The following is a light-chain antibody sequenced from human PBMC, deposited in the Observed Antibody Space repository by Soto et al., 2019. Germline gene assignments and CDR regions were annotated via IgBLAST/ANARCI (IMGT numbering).Light chain of an antibody. J-gene: IGKJ1*01. CDR1: QSISSW. V-gene: IGKV1-5*01. Sequence: DIQMTQSPSTLSASVGDTVTLTCRASQSISSWLAWYQQKPGRAPELLIYDASSLDSGVPSRFSGSGSGTEFTLTISGLQPDDFATYFCQQYNGHPTFGQGPKVEIK. CDR3: QQYNGHPT. CDR2: DAS.